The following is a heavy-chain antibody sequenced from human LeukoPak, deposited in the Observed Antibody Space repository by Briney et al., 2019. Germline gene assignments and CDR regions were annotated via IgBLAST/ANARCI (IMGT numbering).Heavy chain of an antibody. J-gene: IGHJ3*02. V-gene: IGHV1-69*13. CDR2: IIPIFGTA. CDR3: ARSRMIEGAFDI. Sequence: SVKVSCKASGDTFSSYAISWVRQAPGQGLEWMGGIIPIFGTANYAQKFQGRVTITADESTRTAYMELSSLRSEATAVYYCARSRMIEGAFDIWGQGTMVTVSS. CDR1: GDTFSSYA. D-gene: IGHD3-22*01.